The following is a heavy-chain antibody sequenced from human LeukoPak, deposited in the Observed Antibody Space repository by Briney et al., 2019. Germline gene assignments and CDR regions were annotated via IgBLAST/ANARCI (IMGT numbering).Heavy chain of an antibody. CDR1: GYTFTRYT. V-gene: IGHV7-4-1*02. J-gene: IGHJ5*02. Sequence: ASVKVSCKTSGYTFTRYTIIWVRQAPGQGLEWMGWINTNTGDPTYAQGLTGRFVFSSDTSVNTAYLQISSLKAEDTAVYYCAREESSGALTWGQGTPVTVSS. CDR2: INTNTGDP. CDR3: AREESSGALT. D-gene: IGHD2-15*01.